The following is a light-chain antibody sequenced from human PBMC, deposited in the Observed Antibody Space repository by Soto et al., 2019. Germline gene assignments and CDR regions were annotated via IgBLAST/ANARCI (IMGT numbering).Light chain of an antibody. CDR2: WAS. CDR3: QQYYSIPRT. J-gene: IGKJ1*01. CDR1: QSVSHSSNSEKY. V-gene: IGKV4-1*01. Sequence: DIVMTQSPDSLAVSLGERATINCKSSQSVSHSSNSEKYLVWYQQKPGQPPKPLIYWASTRETGVPDRFSGSGSGTDFTLTISSLQAEDVAVYYCQQYYSIPRTFGQGTKVEIK.